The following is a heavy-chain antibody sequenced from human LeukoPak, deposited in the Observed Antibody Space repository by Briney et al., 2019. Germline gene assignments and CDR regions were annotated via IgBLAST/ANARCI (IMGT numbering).Heavy chain of an antibody. D-gene: IGHD1-26*01. CDR2: IRYDGSNK. J-gene: IGHJ6*03. Sequence: GGSLRLSCAASGFTFSSYGMHWVRQAPGKGLEWVAFIRYDGSNKYYADSVKGRFTISRDNSKNTLYLQMNSLRAEDTAVCYCAKDMGRELPPYYYYYYMDVWGKGTTVTVSS. CDR1: GFTFSSYG. V-gene: IGHV3-30*02. CDR3: AKDMGRELPPYYYYYYMDV.